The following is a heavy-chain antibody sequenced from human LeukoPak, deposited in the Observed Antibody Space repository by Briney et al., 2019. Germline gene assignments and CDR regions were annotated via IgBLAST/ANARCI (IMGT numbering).Heavy chain of an antibody. CDR1: GFTFSTYW. J-gene: IGHJ3*02. D-gene: IGHD3-10*01. CDR3: VRSLSI. V-gene: IGHV3-7*01. Sequence: GGSLGLSCEVSGFTFSTYWMDWIRQAPGKGPEWVANIKEDGSEKNYVDSVKGRFTASRDNAKNILYLQMNSLRSDDTAIYYCVRSLSIWGQGTMVTVSS. CDR2: IKEDGSEK.